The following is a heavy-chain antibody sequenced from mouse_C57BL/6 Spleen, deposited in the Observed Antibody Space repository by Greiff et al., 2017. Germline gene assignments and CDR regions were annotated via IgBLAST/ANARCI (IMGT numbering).Heavy chain of an antibody. CDR1: GFTFSDYG. V-gene: IGHV5-17*01. CDR2: ISSGSSTI. J-gene: IGHJ3*01. Sequence: EVHLVESGGGLVKPGGSLKLSCAASGFTFSDYGMHWVRQAPEKGLEWVAYISSGSSTIYYADTVKGRFTISRDNAKNTLFLQMTSLRSEDTAMYYCARRFGYDWFAYWGQGTLVTVSA. CDR3: ARRFGYDWFAY. D-gene: IGHD2-2*01.